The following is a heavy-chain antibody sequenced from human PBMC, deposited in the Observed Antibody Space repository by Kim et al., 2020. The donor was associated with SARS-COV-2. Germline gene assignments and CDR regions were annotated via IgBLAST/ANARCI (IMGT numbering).Heavy chain of an antibody. V-gene: IGHV1-18*01. J-gene: IGHJ6*02. CDR3: ARNYFGARGLDV. CDR2: SSAYNGHT. Sequence: ASVKVSCKASGYTFSNYGISWVRQAPGQGLEWMGWSSAYNGHTNYAQKLRGRVTMTTDTSTSTAYMELRSLTSDDTAIYYCARNYFGARGLDVWGQGTTVTVSS. CDR1: GYTFSNYG. D-gene: IGHD3-10*01.